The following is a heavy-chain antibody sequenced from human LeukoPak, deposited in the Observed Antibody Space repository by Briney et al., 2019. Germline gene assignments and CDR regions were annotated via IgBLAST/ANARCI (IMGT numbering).Heavy chain of an antibody. CDR2: INGGGSST. CDR1: GFL. J-gene: IGHJ5*02. D-gene: IGHD2-2*01. CDR3: VRSYCSGTNCYGWFDP. V-gene: IGHV3-74*01. Sequence: GGSLRLSCAASGFLDALGPPSSREGLVWVSRINGGGSSTSYADSVKGRFTISRDNAQNTLYLQMNSLRAEDTAVYYCVRSYCSGTNCYGWFDPWGQGALVTVSS.